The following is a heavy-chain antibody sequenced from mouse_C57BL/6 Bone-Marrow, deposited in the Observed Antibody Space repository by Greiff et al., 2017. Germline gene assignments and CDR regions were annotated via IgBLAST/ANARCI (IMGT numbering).Heavy chain of an antibody. CDR1: GYSITSGYY. J-gene: IGHJ2*01. CDR2: ISYDGSN. Sequence: VEESGPGLVKPSQSLSLTCSVTGYSITSGYYWNWIRQFPGNKLEWMGYISYDGSNNYNPSLKNRISITRDTSKNQFFLKLNSVTTEDTATYYCARLIGDYWGQGTTLTVSS. V-gene: IGHV3-6*01. CDR3: ARLIGDY.